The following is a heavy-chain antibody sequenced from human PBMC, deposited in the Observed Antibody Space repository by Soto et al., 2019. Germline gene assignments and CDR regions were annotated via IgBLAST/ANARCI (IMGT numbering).Heavy chain of an antibody. J-gene: IGHJ4*02. Sequence: ASVKVSCKASGYTFTSYGISWVRQAPGQGLEWMGWISAYNGNTNYAQKLQGRVTMTTDTSTSTAYMELRSLRSDDTAVYYCARDPGIVVVVAATPGSDYFDYWGQGTLVTVSS. CDR1: GYTFTSYG. V-gene: IGHV1-18*01. CDR2: ISAYNGNT. CDR3: ARDPGIVVVVAATPGSDYFDY. D-gene: IGHD2-15*01.